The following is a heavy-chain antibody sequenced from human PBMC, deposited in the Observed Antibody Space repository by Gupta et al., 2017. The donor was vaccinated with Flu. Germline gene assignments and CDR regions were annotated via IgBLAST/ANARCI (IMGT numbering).Heavy chain of an antibody. CDR1: GGSISSSSYY. CDR2: IYYSGST. V-gene: IGHV4-39*01. Sequence: QLQLQESGPGLVKPSETLSLTCTVSGGSISSSSYYWGWIRQPPGKGLEWIGSIYYSGSTYYNPSLKSRVTISVDTSKNQFSLKLSSVTAADTAVYYCATGPYDYVWGSYRSAPLDYWGQGTLVTVSS. J-gene: IGHJ4*02. CDR3: ATGPYDYVWGSYRSAPLDY. D-gene: IGHD3-16*02.